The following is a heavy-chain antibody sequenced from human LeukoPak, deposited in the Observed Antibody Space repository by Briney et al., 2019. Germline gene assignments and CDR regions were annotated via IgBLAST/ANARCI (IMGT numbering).Heavy chain of an antibody. CDR1: GFTFSSYA. CDR2: IRYDGSNK. Sequence: GGSLRLSCAASGFTFSSYAMHWVRQAPGKGLEWVAFIRYDGSNKYYADSVKGRFTISRDNSKNTLYLQMNSLRAEDTAVYYCAKDGGVDTAMGLWGQGTLVTVSS. J-gene: IGHJ4*02. D-gene: IGHD5-18*01. V-gene: IGHV3-30*02. CDR3: AKDGGVDTAMGL.